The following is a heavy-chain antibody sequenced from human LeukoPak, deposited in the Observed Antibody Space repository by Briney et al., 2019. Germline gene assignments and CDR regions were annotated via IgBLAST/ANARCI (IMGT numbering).Heavy chain of an antibody. Sequence: ASVKVSCKVSGYTLTELSMHWVRQAPGQGLEWMGWISAYNGNTNYAQKLQGRVTMTTDTSTSTAYMELRSLRSDDTAVYYCAAQRAYSGDYWGQGTLVTVSS. CDR3: AAQRAYSGDY. J-gene: IGHJ4*02. D-gene: IGHD6-13*01. CDR2: ISAYNGNT. V-gene: IGHV1-18*01. CDR1: GYTLTELS.